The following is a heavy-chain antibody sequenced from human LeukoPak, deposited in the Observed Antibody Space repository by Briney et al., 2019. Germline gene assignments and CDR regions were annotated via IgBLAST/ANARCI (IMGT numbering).Heavy chain of an antibody. CDR2: IYYSGST. V-gene: IGHV4-31*03. J-gene: IGHJ3*02. D-gene: IGHD3-22*01. CDR3: VREDYYDSSGERFDAFDI. CDR1: GGSVSSGSYY. Sequence: PSETLSLTCTVSGGSVSSGSYYWSWIRQPPGKGLEWIGYIYYSGSTYYNPSLKSRVTISVDTSKNQFSLKLSSVTAADTAVYYCVREDYYDSSGERFDAFDIWGQGTMVTVSS.